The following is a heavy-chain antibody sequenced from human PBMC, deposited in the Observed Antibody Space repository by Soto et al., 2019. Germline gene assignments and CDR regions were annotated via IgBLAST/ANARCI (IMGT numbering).Heavy chain of an antibody. CDR1: GGSISSYY. CDR3: AGNSSNFRLGLPGGLRLDYYYYMDV. D-gene: IGHD2-2*01. V-gene: IGHV4-59*01. Sequence: QVQLQESGPGLVKPSETLSLTCTVSGGSISSYYWSWIRQPPGKGLEWIGYIYYSGSTNYNPSLKSRIHRSVNPVQNQFSPKPSSVTAGDTAVYFCAGNSSNFRLGLPGGLRLDYYYYMDVWGKGTTVTVSS. J-gene: IGHJ6*03. CDR2: IYYSGST.